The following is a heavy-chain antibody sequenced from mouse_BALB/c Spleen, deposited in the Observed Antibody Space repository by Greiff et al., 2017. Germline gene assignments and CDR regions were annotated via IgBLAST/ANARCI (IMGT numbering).Heavy chain of an antibody. D-gene: IGHD1-1*01. CDR1: GFNIKDTY. Sequence: EVQLQQSGAELVKPGASVKLSCTASGFNIKDTYMHWVKQRPEQGLEWIGRIDPANGNTKYDPKFQGKATITADTSSNTAYLQLSSLTSEDTAVYYCARGESYCGLTYWGQGTLVTVSA. V-gene: IGHV14-3*02. J-gene: IGHJ3*01. CDR2: IDPANGNT. CDR3: ARGESYCGLTY.